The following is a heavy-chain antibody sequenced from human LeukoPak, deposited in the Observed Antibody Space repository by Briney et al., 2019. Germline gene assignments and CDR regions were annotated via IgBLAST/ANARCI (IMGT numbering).Heavy chain of an antibody. CDR2: IIPIFGIA. Sequence: ASVKVSCKASGGTFSSYAISWVRQAPGQGLEWMGRIIPIFGIANYAQKLQGRVTITAGKSTSTAYMELSSLRSEDTAVYYCARDPASSGWPFFDYWGQGTLVTVSS. J-gene: IGHJ4*02. D-gene: IGHD6-19*01. CDR1: GGTFSSYA. CDR3: ARDPASSGWPFFDY. V-gene: IGHV1-69*04.